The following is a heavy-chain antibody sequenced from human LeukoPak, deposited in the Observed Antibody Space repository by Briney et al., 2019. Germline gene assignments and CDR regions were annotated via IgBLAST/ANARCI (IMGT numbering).Heavy chain of an antibody. Sequence: ASVKVSCKASGGTFSSYAISWVRQAPGQGLEWMGRINPNSGGTNYAQKFQGRVTMTRDTSISTAYMELSRLRSADTAVYYCAAGVGYYFDYWGQGTLVTVSS. D-gene: IGHD3-3*01. CDR1: GGTFSSYA. J-gene: IGHJ4*02. CDR2: INPNSGGT. CDR3: AAGVGYYFDY. V-gene: IGHV1-2*06.